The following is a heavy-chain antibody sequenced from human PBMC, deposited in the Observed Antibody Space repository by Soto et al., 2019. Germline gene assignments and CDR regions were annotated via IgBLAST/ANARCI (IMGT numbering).Heavy chain of an antibody. J-gene: IGHJ4*02. CDR1: GFTFSPYA. CDR3: ARDWGSSGWYRGGDY. Sequence: QVQLVESGGGVVQPGRSLRLSCAASGFTFSPYAMHWVRQAPGTGLEWVAVISFDGGDKFYTDSVKGRFTISRDNSKNTLYLQMNRLKPEDTAVYYCARDWGSSGWYRGGDYWGQGTLVNVSS. V-gene: IGHV3-30-3*01. D-gene: IGHD6-19*01. CDR2: ISFDGGDK.